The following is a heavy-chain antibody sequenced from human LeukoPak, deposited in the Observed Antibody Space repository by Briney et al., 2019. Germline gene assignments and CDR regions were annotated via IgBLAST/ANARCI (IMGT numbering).Heavy chain of an antibody. CDR3: ARVSPYYYDSSGYYFARWFDP. Sequence: ASVKVSCKASGYTFTSYGISWVRQAPGQGLEWMGWISAYSGNTNYAQKLQGRVTMTTDTATRTAYMELRSLRSDDTAVYYCARVSPYYYDSSGYYFARWFDPWGQGTLVTVSS. J-gene: IGHJ5*02. V-gene: IGHV1-18*01. CDR2: ISAYSGNT. D-gene: IGHD3-22*01. CDR1: GYTFTSYG.